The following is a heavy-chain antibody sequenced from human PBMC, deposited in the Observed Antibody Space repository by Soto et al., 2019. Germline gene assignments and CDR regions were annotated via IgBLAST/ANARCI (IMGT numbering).Heavy chain of an antibody. CDR3: AKGSKFSGSYFFDY. D-gene: IGHD1-26*01. J-gene: IGHJ4*02. CDR1: WFTLSSYA. Sequence: GGALILSRSASWFTLSSYAISVGRPAPGKGLEWVSAISGSGDNTYYADSVKGRFTISRDNSKNTLYLQMNSLRADDTAVHYCAKGSKFSGSYFFDYWGQGTLVTVSS. CDR2: ISGSGDNT. V-gene: IGHV3-23*01.